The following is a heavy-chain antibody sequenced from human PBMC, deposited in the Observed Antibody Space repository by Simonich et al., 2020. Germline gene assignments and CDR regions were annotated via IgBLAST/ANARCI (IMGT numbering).Heavy chain of an antibody. CDR1: GYTFTDYY. V-gene: IGHV1-69-2*01. J-gene: IGHJ4*02. D-gene: IGHD3-10*01. CDR2: VDPEDGET. CDR3: ATVKERGMVLGY. Sequence: EVQLVQSGAEVKKPGATVKISCKVSGYTFTDYYMHWVQQAPGKGLSWIGLVDPEDGETIYAEKFQGRVTITAETSTDTAYMELSIRRSEDTAVYYCATVKERGMVLGYWGQGTLVTVSS.